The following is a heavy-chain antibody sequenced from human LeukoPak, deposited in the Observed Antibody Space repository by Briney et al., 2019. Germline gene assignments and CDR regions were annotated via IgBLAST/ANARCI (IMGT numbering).Heavy chain of an antibody. V-gene: IGHV3-7*01. CDR3: ARARGWGSIRYYFDN. CDR2: IKEDVSEK. Sequence: GGSLRLSCAASGFAFSGYWMSWVRQSPGKGLEWVANIKEDVSEKYYVDSVKGRFTISRDNGRNSLSLQMNSLKVEDTAVCYCARARGWGSIRYYFDNWGQGIQVTVSS. D-gene: IGHD3-16*01. J-gene: IGHJ4*02. CDR1: GFAFSGYW.